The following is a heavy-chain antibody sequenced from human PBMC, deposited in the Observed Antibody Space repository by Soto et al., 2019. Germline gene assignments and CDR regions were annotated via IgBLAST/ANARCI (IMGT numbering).Heavy chain of an antibody. Sequence: QVQLVQSGVEVKKPGASVKVSCKASGYTFTTYGISWVRQAPGQGLEWMGWISPYDGDTNYADTLQGRVTLTTDTSTTTAYMELRSLRSDDTAMYYCASDHGGSYQADSFDPWGQGTRVIVSS. CDR1: GYTFTTYG. CDR3: ASDHGGSYQADSFDP. V-gene: IGHV1-18*01. CDR2: ISPYDGDT. D-gene: IGHD1-26*01. J-gene: IGHJ5*02.